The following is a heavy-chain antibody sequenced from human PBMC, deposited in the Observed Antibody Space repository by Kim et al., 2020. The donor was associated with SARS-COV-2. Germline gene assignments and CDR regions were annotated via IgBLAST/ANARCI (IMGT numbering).Heavy chain of an antibody. D-gene: IGHD6-19*01. CDR3: AREAVAGTNFDY. V-gene: IGHV2-70*01. J-gene: IGHJ4*02. Sequence: YYTTSMHTRLTNSKDTSKNQVVLTMPNLDPEDTATYFCAREAVAGTNFDYWGQGTLVTVSS.